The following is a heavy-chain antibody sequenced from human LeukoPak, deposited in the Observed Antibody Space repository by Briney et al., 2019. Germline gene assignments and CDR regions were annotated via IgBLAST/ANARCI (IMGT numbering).Heavy chain of an antibody. Sequence: ASVKVSCKVSGYTLTELSMHWVRQAPGKGLEWMGGFDPEDGETIYAQKFQGRVTMTEDTSTDTAYMELSSLRSEDTAVYYCAATTMNVAASGAFDIWGQGTMVTVSS. CDR1: GYTLTELS. J-gene: IGHJ3*02. CDR2: FDPEDGET. V-gene: IGHV1-24*01. D-gene: IGHD3-10*01. CDR3: AATTMNVAASGAFDI.